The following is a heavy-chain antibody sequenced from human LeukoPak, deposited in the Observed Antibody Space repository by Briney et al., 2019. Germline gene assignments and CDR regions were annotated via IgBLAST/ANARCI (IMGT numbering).Heavy chain of an antibody. CDR1: GGSISSYY. Sequence: SETLSLTCTVSGGSISSYYWSWIRQPPGKGLEWIGYIYYSGSTNYNPSLKSRVTIPVDTSKNQFSLKLSSVTAADTAVYYCARSQDGYTEYFQHWGQGTLVTVSS. CDR3: ARSQDGYTEYFQH. V-gene: IGHV4-59*01. J-gene: IGHJ1*01. D-gene: IGHD5-24*01. CDR2: IYYSGST.